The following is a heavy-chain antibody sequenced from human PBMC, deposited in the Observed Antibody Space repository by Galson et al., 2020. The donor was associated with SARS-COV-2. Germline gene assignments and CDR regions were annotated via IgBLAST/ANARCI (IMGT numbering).Heavy chain of an antibody. CDR1: GGSISSGGYY. D-gene: IGHD3-22*01. J-gene: IGHJ3*02. CDR2: IYYSGST. V-gene: IGHV4-31*03. CDR3: ARVSRYYYDSSGYQPPNAFDI. Sequence: SETLSLTCTVSGGSISSGGYYWSWIRQHPGKGLEWIGYIYYSGSTYYNPSLKSRVTISVDTSKNQFSLKLSSVTAADTAVYYCARVSRYYYDSSGYQPPNAFDIWGQGTMVTVSS.